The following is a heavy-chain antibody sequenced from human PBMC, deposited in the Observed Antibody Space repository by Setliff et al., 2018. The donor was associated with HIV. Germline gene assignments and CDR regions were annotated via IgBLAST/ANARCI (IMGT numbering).Heavy chain of an antibody. D-gene: IGHD3-10*01. Sequence: ASETLSLTCTVSGGSISGYYWSWIRQPPGKGLEWIGFVYNTGTTSSNPSLKSRVTTSVDTSKSVFFLKLTSLTAADTAVYYCARDRGGHYTGSYYYMDVWGKGTTVTVSS. CDR3: ARDRGGHYTGSYYYMDV. V-gene: IGHV4-4*08. CDR1: GGSISGYY. CDR2: VYNTGTT. J-gene: IGHJ6*03.